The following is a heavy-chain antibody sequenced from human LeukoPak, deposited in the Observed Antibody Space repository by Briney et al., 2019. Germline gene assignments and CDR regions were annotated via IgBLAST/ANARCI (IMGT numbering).Heavy chain of an antibody. CDR2: ISAYNGNT. V-gene: IGHV1-18*01. D-gene: IGHD3-9*01. J-gene: IGHJ3*02. Sequence: ASVKVSCKASGYTFTSYGISWVRQAPGQGLEWMGWISAYNGNTNYAQKLQGRVTMTTDTSTSTAYMELRSLRSDDTAVYYCVGATLTGYYCGAFDIWGQGTMVTVSP. CDR3: VGATLTGYYCGAFDI. CDR1: GYTFTSYG.